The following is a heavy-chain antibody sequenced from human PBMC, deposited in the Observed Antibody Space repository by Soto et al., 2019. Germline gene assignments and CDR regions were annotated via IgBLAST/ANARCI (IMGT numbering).Heavy chain of an antibody. CDR2: INPSGGST. D-gene: IGHD2-15*01. V-gene: IGHV1-46*01. CDR1: GYTFTSYF. CDR3: GRGPFCSGGNCYSVFALDY. J-gene: IGHJ4*02. Sequence: GASVKVSCKASGYTFTSYFMXWVRQAPGQGLEWMGIINPSGGSTNYAQKFQGRVTMTRDTSTSTVYMELSSLRSEDTAVYYCGRGPFCSGGNCYSVFALDYWGQGTLVTVSS.